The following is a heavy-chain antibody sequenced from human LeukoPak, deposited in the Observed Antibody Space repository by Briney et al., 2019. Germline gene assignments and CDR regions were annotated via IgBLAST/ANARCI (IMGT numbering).Heavy chain of an antibody. J-gene: IGHJ4*02. D-gene: IGHD6-13*01. V-gene: IGHV3-53*01. CDR2: IYSGGST. CDR1: GFTVSSNY. Sequence: GGSLRLSCAASGFTVSSNYMSWVRQAPGKGLEWVSVIYSGGSTYYADSVKGRFTISRDNSKNTLYLQMNSLRAEDTAVYYCASRGIAAAGTVIDYWGQGTLVTVPS. CDR3: ASRGIAAAGTVIDY.